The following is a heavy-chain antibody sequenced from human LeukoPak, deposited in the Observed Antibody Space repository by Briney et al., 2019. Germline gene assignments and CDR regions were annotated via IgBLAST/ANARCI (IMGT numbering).Heavy chain of an antibody. Sequence: SETLSLTCTVSGDSISNGDYYGSWIRQHPEKGLECIGHIYYSGATYYNPSLKSRLTISVDTPKSQFSLKLSSMTAADTAMYYCARLSRSSGGYPYVFDIWGQGIMVTVSS. CDR2: IYYSGAT. CDR1: GDSISNGDYY. D-gene: IGHD2-15*01. CDR3: ARLSRSSGGYPYVFDI. V-gene: IGHV4-30-4*08. J-gene: IGHJ3*02.